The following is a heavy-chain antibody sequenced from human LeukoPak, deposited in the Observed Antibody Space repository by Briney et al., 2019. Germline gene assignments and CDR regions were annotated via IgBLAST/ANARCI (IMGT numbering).Heavy chain of an antibody. CDR1: GGSFSGYY. CDR3: ARLQYSSSWYPEYFDY. CDR2: INHSGST. J-gene: IGHJ4*02. D-gene: IGHD6-13*01. Sequence: SETLSLTCAVYGGSFSGYYWSWIRQPPGKGLEWIGEINHSGSTNYNPSLKSRVTISVDTSKNQFSLKLSSVTAADTAVYYCARLQYSSSWYPEYFDYWGQGTLVTVSS. V-gene: IGHV4-34*01.